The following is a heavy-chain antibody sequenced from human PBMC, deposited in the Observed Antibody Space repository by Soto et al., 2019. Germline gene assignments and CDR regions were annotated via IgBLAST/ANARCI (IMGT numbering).Heavy chain of an antibody. J-gene: IGHJ6*02. Sequence: QMQLVQSGPEVKKPGTSVKVSCKASGFTFTSSAVQWVRQARGQRLEWIGWIVVGSGNTNYAQKFQERVTITRDMSTSTAYVELSSLRSEDTAVYYCAALGATVGPGGVWGQGTTVTVSS. CDR3: AALGATVGPGGV. CDR2: IVVGSGNT. CDR1: GFTFTSSA. V-gene: IGHV1-58*01. D-gene: IGHD4-17*01.